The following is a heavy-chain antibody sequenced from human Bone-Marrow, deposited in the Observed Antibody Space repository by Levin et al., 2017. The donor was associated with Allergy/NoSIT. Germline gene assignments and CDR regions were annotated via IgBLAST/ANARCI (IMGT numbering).Heavy chain of an antibody. CDR1: GFSISSGYF. Sequence: KASETLSLTCTVSGFSISSGYFWGWIRQPPGKGLEWIGSIYHSGSTYYNPSLKSRVAISVDTSKNQFSLKLSSVTAAGTAVYYCARGGLAVPSTIDYWGQGALVTVSS. V-gene: IGHV4-38-2*02. CDR3: ARGGLAVPSTIDY. CDR2: IYHSGST. J-gene: IGHJ4*02. D-gene: IGHD6-19*01.